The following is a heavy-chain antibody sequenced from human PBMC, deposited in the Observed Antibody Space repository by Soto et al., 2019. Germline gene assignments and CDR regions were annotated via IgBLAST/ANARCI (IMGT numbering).Heavy chain of an antibody. Sequence: EVQLLESGGDLVQPGGSLRLSCAVSGFSLTTYAMTWVRQAPGEGLEWVATITGGTGTTYYGDSVKGRFTVSRDISKYTLYLRMNSLRVDDTAIYYCVKDLYNDMFDSWGQGTLVTVSS. CDR2: ITGGTGTT. J-gene: IGHJ4*02. V-gene: IGHV3-23*01. CDR3: VKDLYNDMFDS. D-gene: IGHD1-1*01. CDR1: GFSLTTYA.